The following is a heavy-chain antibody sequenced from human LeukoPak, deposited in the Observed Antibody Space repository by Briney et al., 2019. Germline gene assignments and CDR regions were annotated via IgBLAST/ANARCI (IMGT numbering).Heavy chain of an antibody. CDR3: ARSGRGTYYYFDL. CDR2: ISGSNGNT. CDR1: GYPFTRYG. Sequence: GASVKVSCRASGYPFTRYGISWVRQAPGQGLEWIGWISGSNGNTKYTLKFQGRVTMTADTSTGTAYMDLTNLRFDDTAVYFCARSGRGTYYYFDLWGQGTLVTVSS. J-gene: IGHJ4*02. D-gene: IGHD1-26*01. V-gene: IGHV1-18*01.